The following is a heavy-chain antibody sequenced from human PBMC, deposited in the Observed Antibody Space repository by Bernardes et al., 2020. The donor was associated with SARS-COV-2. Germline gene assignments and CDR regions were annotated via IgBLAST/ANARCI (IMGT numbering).Heavy chain of an antibody. CDR1: GYTFTSYG. V-gene: IGHV1-18*01. J-gene: IGHJ4*02. Sequence: ASVKVSCKASGYTFTSYGISWVRQAPGQGLEWMGWISAYNGNTNYAQKLQGRVTMTTDTSTSTAYMELRSLRSDDTAVYYCAREVTGAVLRYFDWYFDYWGQGTLVTVSS. CDR3: AREVTGAVLRYFDWYFDY. D-gene: IGHD3-9*01. CDR2: ISAYNGNT.